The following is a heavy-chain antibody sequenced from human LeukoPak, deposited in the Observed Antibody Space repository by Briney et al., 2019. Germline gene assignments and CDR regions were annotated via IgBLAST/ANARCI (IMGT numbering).Heavy chain of an antibody. CDR2: ISDSGGST. Sequence: GGSLRLSCAASGFTFSSYAMSWVRQTPGKGLEWVSTISDSGGSTFYADSVKGRFTISRDNPKNTVDLQMNSLRAEDTAVYYCVKVSSNYYGSGSYQTLDYWGQGTLVTVSS. V-gene: IGHV3-23*01. D-gene: IGHD3-10*01. CDR3: VKVSSNYYGSGSYQTLDY. J-gene: IGHJ4*02. CDR1: GFTFSSYA.